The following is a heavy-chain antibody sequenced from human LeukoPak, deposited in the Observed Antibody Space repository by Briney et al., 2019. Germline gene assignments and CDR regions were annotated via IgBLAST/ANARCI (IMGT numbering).Heavy chain of an antibody. CDR3: ARDPWPYGDYQWFDP. V-gene: IGHV4-4*02. CDR1: GGSISSSNS. CDR2: VYYTGST. Sequence: PSETLSLTCAVSGGSISSSNSWSWVRQPPGKGLEWIAFVYYTGSTNYNPSLKSRVTISVDTSKNQFSLKLSSVTAADTAVYYCARDPWPYGDYQWFDPWSQGTLVTVSS. J-gene: IGHJ5*02. D-gene: IGHD4-17*01.